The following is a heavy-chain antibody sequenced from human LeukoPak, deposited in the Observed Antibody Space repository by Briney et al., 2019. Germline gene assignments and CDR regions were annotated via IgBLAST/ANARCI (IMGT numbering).Heavy chain of an antibody. CDR1: GFSFSTYW. CDR2: IRPDGSEK. D-gene: IGHD6-13*01. Sequence: AGSLRLSCETSGFSFSTYWMSWVRQAPGKELEGVANIRPDGSEKYYVDSVKGRFTISRDIAKQSVFLQMNSLRAGDTAVYYCARAAYSSTWYPRYFDLWGRGTLVTVSS. CDR3: ARAAYSSTWYPRYFDL. J-gene: IGHJ2*01. V-gene: IGHV3-7*01.